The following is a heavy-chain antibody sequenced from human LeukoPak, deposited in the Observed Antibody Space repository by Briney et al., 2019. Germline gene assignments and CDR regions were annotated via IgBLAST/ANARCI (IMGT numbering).Heavy chain of an antibody. J-gene: IGHJ4*02. CDR2: IKQDGSAK. V-gene: IGHV3-7*01. D-gene: IGHD4/OR15-4a*01. CDR3: ARDGAAFDY. CDR1: GFTFSNFW. Sequence: GGSLRLSCAASGFTFSNFWMSWVRQAPGKGLEWVANIKQDGSAKYYVDSVEGRFTTSRDNARNSIFLQMNSLRAEDTAVYYCARDGAAFDYWGQGTLVTVSS.